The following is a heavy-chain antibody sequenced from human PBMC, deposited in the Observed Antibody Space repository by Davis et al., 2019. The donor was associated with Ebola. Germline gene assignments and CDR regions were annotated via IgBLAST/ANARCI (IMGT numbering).Heavy chain of an antibody. CDR2: ISSSSSYI. CDR3: ARVREWLVREGDY. J-gene: IGHJ4*02. Sequence: GESLKISCAASGFTFDDYAMHWVRQAPGKGLEWVSSISSSSSYIYYADSVKGRFTISRDNAKNSLYLQMNSLRAEDTAVYYCARVREWLVREGDYWGQGTLVTVSS. D-gene: IGHD6-19*01. CDR1: GFTFDDYA. V-gene: IGHV3-21*01.